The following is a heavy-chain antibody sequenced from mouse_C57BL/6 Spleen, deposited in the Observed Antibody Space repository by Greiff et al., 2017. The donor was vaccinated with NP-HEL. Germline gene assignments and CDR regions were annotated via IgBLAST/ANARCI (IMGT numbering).Heavy chain of an antibody. D-gene: IGHD4-1*01. V-gene: IGHV5-4*01. CDR3: AREAGTPYFDY. CDR2: ISDGGSYT. Sequence: EVQLQESGGGLVKPGGSLKLSCAASGFTFSSYAMSWVRQTPEKRLEWVATISDGGSYTYYPDNVKGRFTISRDNAKNNLYLQMSHLKSEDTAMYYCAREAGTPYFDYWGQGTTLTVSS. CDR1: GFTFSSYA. J-gene: IGHJ2*01.